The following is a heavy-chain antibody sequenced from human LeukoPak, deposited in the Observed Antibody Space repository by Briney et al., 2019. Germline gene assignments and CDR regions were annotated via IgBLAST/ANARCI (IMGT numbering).Heavy chain of an antibody. V-gene: IGHV1-69*05. J-gene: IGHJ4*02. CDR1: GGTFSSYA. CDR3: ARGPSGCWWVHYSDY. CDR2: IIPIFGTA. D-gene: IGHD1-26*01. Sequence: SVKVSCKASGGTFSSYAISWVRQAPEQGLEWMGRIIPIFGTANYAQKFQGRVTITTDESTNTAYMELGSLITEDTSVYFCARGPSGCWWVHYSDYGGQGSLVTVSS.